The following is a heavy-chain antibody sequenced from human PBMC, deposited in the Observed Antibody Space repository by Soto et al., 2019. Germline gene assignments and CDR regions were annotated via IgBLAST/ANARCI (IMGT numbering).Heavy chain of an antibody. Sequence: QLQLQESGPGLVKPSETLSLTCTVSGGSISDDTYYWGWIRQPPGKGLEWIGSIYYSGTSSYNPSLKCRVTMPVDTSKKQLSLRLSSVTAADTAVYYCARLHCDSPNCVPLDPWGQGTLVIVSS. CDR1: GGSISDDTYY. D-gene: IGHD2-2*01. CDR2: IYYSGTS. CDR3: ARLHCDSPNCVPLDP. J-gene: IGHJ5*02. V-gene: IGHV4-39*01.